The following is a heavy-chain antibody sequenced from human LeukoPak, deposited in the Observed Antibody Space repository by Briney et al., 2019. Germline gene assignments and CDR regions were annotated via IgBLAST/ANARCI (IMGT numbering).Heavy chain of an antibody. V-gene: IGHV3-30*18. Sequence: PGGSLRLSCAASGFTFSDYGMHWVRQAPGKGLEWVAVISYDGSNKYYADSVKGRFTISRDNSKNTLYLQMNSLRAEDTAVYYCAKDKKTTYYYYGMDVWGQGTTVTVSS. CDR3: AKDKKTTYYYYGMDV. J-gene: IGHJ6*02. CDR2: ISYDGSNK. D-gene: IGHD4-11*01. CDR1: GFTFSDYG.